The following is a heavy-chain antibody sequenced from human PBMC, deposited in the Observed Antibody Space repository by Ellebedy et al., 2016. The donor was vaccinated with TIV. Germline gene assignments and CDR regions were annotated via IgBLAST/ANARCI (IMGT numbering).Heavy chain of an antibody. CDR2: VDTSGGT. V-gene: IGHV4-4*07. D-gene: IGHD6-19*01. J-gene: IGHJ5*02. Sequence: SETLSLXXTIPGASISNYYWSWFRQPAGKGLEWIGRVDTSGGTNYNPSLKSRVTMSVDTSKNQFSLKLTSVTAADTAVYYCARRSTSGPYNWFDPWGQGTLVTVSS. CDR3: ARRSTSGPYNWFDP. CDR1: GASISNYY.